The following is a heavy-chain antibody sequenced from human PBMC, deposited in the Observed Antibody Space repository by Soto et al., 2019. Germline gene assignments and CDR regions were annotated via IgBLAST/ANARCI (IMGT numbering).Heavy chain of an antibody. CDR3: ARYGSGSYYYYYYMDV. Sequence: GASVKVSCKASGYTFTSYDINWVRQATGQGLEWMGWMNPNSGNTGYAQKFQGRVTMTRNTSISTAYMELSSLRSEDTAVYYCARYGSGSYYYYYYMDVWGKGTTVTVSS. J-gene: IGHJ6*03. CDR1: GYTFTSYD. CDR2: MNPNSGNT. D-gene: IGHD3-10*01. V-gene: IGHV1-8*01.